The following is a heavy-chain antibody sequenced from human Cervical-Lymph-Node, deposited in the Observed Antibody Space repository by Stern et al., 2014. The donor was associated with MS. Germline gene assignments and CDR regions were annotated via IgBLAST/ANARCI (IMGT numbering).Heavy chain of an antibody. V-gene: IGHV3-23*04. Sequence: VQLVESGGGLVQPGGSLRLSCAASGFTFRAYAMTWVRLAPGKGLEWVSSIRGSGASTDYTDSVKGRVTTSRDNSQHTLFLQMNSLRAEDTAIYYCAKDHDIPRAYFDYWGQGTLVTVSS. D-gene: IGHD1-1*01. CDR1: GFTFRAYA. CDR2: IRGSGAST. J-gene: IGHJ4*02. CDR3: AKDHDIPRAYFDY.